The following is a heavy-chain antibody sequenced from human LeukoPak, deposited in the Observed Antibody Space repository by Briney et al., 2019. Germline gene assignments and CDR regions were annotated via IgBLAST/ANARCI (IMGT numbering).Heavy chain of an antibody. V-gene: IGHV3-66*01. J-gene: IGHJ4*02. CDR1: GFTFSSYE. CDR2: IYSVSST. D-gene: IGHD5-24*01. CDR3: ARGSWLNKLFDY. Sequence: GGSLRLSCAASGFTFSSYEMNWVRQAPGKGLEWLSVIYSVSSTYYADSVKGRFTISRDNSKNTLYLQMNSLRAEDTAVYYCARGSWLNKLFDYWGQGTLVTVSS.